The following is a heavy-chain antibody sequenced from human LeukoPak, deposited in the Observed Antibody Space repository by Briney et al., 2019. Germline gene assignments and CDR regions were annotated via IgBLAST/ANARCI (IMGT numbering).Heavy chain of an antibody. V-gene: IGHV1-2*02. CDR2: ISPNTGGT. CDR3: ARDRDGGSAVAGNY. J-gene: IGHJ4*02. CDR1: GYTFTSYY. D-gene: IGHD2-15*01. Sequence: ASVKVSCKASGYTFTSYYIHWVRQAPGQGLEWMGWISPNTGGTNYAQKFQGRVTMTRDMSISTAYMELSRLRSDDTAVYYCARDRDGGSAVAGNYWGQGTLVTVSS.